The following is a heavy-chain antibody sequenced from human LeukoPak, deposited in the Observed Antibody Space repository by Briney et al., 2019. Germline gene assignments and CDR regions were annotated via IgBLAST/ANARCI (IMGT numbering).Heavy chain of an antibody. CDR1: GFTFSSYS. CDR2: ISSSSSYI. CDR3: ARDVAVAGGTFDY. V-gene: IGHV3-21*01. Sequence: GGSLRLSCAASGFTFSSYSMNWVRQAPGKGLEWVSSISSSSSYIYYADSVKGRFTISRDNAKNSLYLQMNSLRAEDTAVYYCARDVAVAGGTFDYWGQGTLVTVSS. D-gene: IGHD6-19*01. J-gene: IGHJ4*02.